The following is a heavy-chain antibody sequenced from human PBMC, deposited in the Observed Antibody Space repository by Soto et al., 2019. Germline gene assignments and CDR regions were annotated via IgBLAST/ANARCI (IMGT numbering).Heavy chain of an antibody. D-gene: IGHD6-19*01. Sequence: SETLSLTCTVSGGAISSYYWSWIRQPPGKGLEWIGYIYYSGSTNYNPSLKSRVTISVDTSKNQFSLKLSSVTAADTAVYYCARAPRRKFGSSYSSGWYWGFFDYWGQGTLVTVSS. CDR2: IYYSGST. CDR1: GGAISSYY. V-gene: IGHV4-59*01. CDR3: ARAPRRKFGSSYSSGWYWGFFDY. J-gene: IGHJ4*02.